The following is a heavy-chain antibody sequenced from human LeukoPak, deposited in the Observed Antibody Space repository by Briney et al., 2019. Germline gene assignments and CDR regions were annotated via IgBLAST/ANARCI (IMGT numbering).Heavy chain of an antibody. CDR2: ISAYNGNT. D-gene: IGHD3-10*01. Sequence: GASVKVSCKASGYTFTSYGISWVRQAPGQELEWMGWISAYNGNTNYAQKLQGRVTMTTDTSTSTAYMELRSLRSDDTAVYYCARGPYGSGSYYKFDYWGQGTLVTVSS. CDR3: ARGPYGSGSYYKFDY. CDR1: GYTFTSYG. V-gene: IGHV1-18*01. J-gene: IGHJ4*02.